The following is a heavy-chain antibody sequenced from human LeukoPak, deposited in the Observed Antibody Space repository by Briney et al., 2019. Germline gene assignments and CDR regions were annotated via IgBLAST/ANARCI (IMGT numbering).Heavy chain of an antibody. V-gene: IGHV1-18*01. CDR2: ISAYNGNT. CDR3: ARDFGSLVLVPAAMTGDYFDY. D-gene: IGHD2-2*01. Sequence: GASVKVSCKASGYTFTSYGISWVRQAPGQGLEWMGWISAYNGNTNYAQKLQGRVTMTTDTSTSTAYMELRSLRSDDTAVYYCARDFGSLVLVPAAMTGDYFDYWGQGTLVTVSS. J-gene: IGHJ4*02. CDR1: GYTFTSYG.